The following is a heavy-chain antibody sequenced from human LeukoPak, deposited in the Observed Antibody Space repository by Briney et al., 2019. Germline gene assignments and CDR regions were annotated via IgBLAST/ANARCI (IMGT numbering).Heavy chain of an antibody. D-gene: IGHD5-18*01. J-gene: IGHJ4*02. CDR1: GFTFSSYA. CDR2: ITASGGNT. Sequence: GGSLRLSCAASGFTFSSYAMGWVRQAPGKGLEWVSAITASGGNTYYADSVKGRFTISRDNPKNTLYLQVNSLRAEDTAVYYCAKGNGYSYGRYYFDYWGQGTLVTVSS. CDR3: AKGNGYSYGRYYFDY. V-gene: IGHV3-23*01.